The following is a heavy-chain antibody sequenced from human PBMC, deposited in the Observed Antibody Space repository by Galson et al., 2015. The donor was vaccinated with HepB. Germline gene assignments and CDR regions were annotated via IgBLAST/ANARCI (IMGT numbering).Heavy chain of an antibody. CDR3: TTESPGVLWFGEPFDY. CDR1: GFTFSNAW. Sequence: SLRLSCAASGFTFSNAWMSWVRQAPGKGLEWVGRIKSKTDGGTTDYAAPVKGRFTISRDDSKNTLYLQMNSLKTEDTAVYYCTTESPGVLWFGEPFDYWGQGTLVTVSS. D-gene: IGHD3-10*01. V-gene: IGHV3-15*01. CDR2: IKSKTDGGTT. J-gene: IGHJ4*02.